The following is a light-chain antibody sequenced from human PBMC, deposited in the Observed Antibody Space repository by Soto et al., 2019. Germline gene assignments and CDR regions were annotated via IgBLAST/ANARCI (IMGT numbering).Light chain of an antibody. V-gene: IGKV3-15*01. CDR2: GAF. CDR1: QSVSYN. CDR3: QQYKNWPALT. Sequence: EIVMTQSPATLSVSPGETATLSCRASQSVSYNLAWYQQKPGQGPRLVIYGAFSRATGIPARFSGSGSGTEFTLTISSLQSEDFAVYYCQQYKNWPALTFGGGTKVEIK. J-gene: IGKJ4*01.